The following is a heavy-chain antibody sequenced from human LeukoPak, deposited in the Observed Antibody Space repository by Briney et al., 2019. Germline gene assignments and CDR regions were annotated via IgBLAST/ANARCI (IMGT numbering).Heavy chain of an antibody. J-gene: IGHJ4*02. CDR1: GGSISSSSYF. V-gene: IGHV4-39*01. CDR3: ARLITAFQAFDS. Sequence: SETLSLTCTVSGGSISSSSYFWAWIRQPPGKGLEWIGSIYYSGSTYYNPSLNSRVTISVDTSKNQFSLNLSSVTAADTAVYYCARLITAFQAFDSWGQGTLVTVSP. D-gene: IGHD3-16*01. CDR2: IYYSGST.